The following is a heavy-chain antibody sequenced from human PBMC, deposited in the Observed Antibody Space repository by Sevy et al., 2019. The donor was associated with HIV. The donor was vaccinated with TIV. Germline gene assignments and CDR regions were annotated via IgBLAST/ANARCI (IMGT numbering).Heavy chain of an antibody. V-gene: IGHV3-33*01. Sequence: GGSLRLSCAASGFTTSTYGMHWVRQAPGKGLEWVAVIGYDGSNKYYADSVRGRLTISRDNSKNTLFLQMDSLRGEDTAVYYCARDPRMYGDYLLAYFDYWGQGTLVTVSS. J-gene: IGHJ4*02. CDR3: ARDPRMYGDYLLAYFDY. CDR2: IGYDGSNK. D-gene: IGHD2-8*01. CDR1: GFTTSTYG.